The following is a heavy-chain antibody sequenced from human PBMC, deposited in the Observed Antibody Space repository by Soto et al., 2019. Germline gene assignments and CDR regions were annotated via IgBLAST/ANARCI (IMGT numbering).Heavy chain of an antibody. CDR2: IYYLGST. D-gene: IGHD3-10*01. Sequence: SETLSLTCSVSGGSISEYFWSWIRQSPGKGLEWIGYIYYLGSTDYNPSLKSRVTISVDTSKRQFSLRLTSVTAADTAVYYCARDGYDGSGSPYPAYWGPGTQVTVSS. V-gene: IGHV4-59*01. CDR1: GGSISEYF. CDR3: ARDGYDGSGSPYPAY. J-gene: IGHJ4*02.